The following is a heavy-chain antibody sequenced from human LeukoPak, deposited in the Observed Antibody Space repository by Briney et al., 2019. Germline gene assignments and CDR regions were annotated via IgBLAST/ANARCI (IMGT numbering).Heavy chain of an antibody. CDR1: GFTFSSYS. D-gene: IGHD6-19*01. J-gene: IGHJ4*02. CDR3: ASEVVRRYSSGWDVDY. CDR2: ISSSSSYI. Sequence: GGSLRLSCAASGFTFSSYSMNWVRQAPGKGLEWVSSISSSSSYIYYADSVKGRFTISRDNAKNSLYLQMNNLRAEDTAVYYCASEVVRRYSSGWDVDYWGQGTLVTVSS. V-gene: IGHV3-21*01.